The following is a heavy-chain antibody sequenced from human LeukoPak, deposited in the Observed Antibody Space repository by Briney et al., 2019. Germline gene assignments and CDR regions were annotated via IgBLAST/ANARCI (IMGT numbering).Heavy chain of an antibody. V-gene: IGHV1-69*01. CDR1: GGTFSSYA. Sequence: ASVKVSCKASGGTFSSYAISWVRQAPGQGLEWMGGIIPIFGTANYAQKFQGRVTITADESTSTAYMELSSLRSEDTAVYYCARDHRSYCGGDCSWFDPWGRGTLVTVSS. CDR2: IIPIFGTA. CDR3: ARDHRSYCGGDCSWFDP. D-gene: IGHD2-21*02. J-gene: IGHJ5*02.